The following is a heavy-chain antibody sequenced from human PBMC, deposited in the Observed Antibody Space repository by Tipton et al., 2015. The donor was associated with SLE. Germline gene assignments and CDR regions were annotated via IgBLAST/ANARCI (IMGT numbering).Heavy chain of an antibody. CDR2: GSHSGRT. Sequence: TLSLTCTVSGDSMKSDFYLWGWIRQPPGKGLEWIGSGSHSGRTYYNPSLESRATVSVDPSKTQVRLHLTSVSAADTALYYCARVVAGGISGAFDLWVQGALVSVSS. CDR3: ARVVAGGISGAFDL. J-gene: IGHJ4*02. D-gene: IGHD1-26*01. CDR1: GDSMKSDFYL. V-gene: IGHV4-39*06.